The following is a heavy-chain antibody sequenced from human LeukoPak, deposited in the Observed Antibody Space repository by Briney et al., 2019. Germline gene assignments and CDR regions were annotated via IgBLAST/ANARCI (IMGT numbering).Heavy chain of an antibody. J-gene: IGHJ4*02. D-gene: IGHD3-3*02. CDR3: ARDLTIFGVVILFDY. Sequence: PGGSLRLSCAASGFTFSSYSMNWVRQAPGKGLEWVSSISSSSSYIYYADSVKGRFTISRDNAKNSLYLQMNSLRAEDTAVYYCARDLTIFGVVILFDYWGQGTLVTVSS. CDR2: ISSSSSYI. CDR1: GFTFSSYS. V-gene: IGHV3-21*01.